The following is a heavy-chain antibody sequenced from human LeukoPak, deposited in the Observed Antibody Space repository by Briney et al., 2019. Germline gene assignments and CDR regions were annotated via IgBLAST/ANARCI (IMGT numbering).Heavy chain of an antibody. D-gene: IGHD5-12*01. V-gene: IGHV1-2*02. CDR3: ARAVDIVATRVEWLLAYFDY. J-gene: IGHJ4*02. Sequence: ASVKVSCKASGYTFIGYYMHWVRQAPGQGLEWMGCINPNSGGTNYAQNFQGRVTMTRDTSISTAYMELSRLRSDDTAVYYCARAVDIVATRVEWLLAYFDYWGQGTLVTVSS. CDR1: GYTFIGYY. CDR2: INPNSGGT.